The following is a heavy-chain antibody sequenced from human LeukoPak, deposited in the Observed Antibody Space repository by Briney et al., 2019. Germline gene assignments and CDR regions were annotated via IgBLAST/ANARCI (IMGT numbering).Heavy chain of an antibody. D-gene: IGHD3-22*01. V-gene: IGHV4-59*01. CDR1: GGSITSYH. Sequence: SETLSLTCTVSGGSITSYHWSWIRKPPGKGLEYIGYMYHSGSSNYNPSLKSRVTLSVDTSKNQLSLKLSSVTAADTAVYYCARVGHYDSSGYFFDYWGQGILVTVSS. CDR3: ARVGHYDSSGYFFDY. J-gene: IGHJ4*02. CDR2: MYHSGSS.